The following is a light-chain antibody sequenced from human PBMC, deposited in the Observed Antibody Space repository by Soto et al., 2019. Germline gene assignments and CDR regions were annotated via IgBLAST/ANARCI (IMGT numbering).Light chain of an antibody. CDR2: GAS. CDR1: QSISNN. Sequence: EIVMTQSPATLSGSLGERATRSCRASQSISNNLSLYQQQPGQAPRLLIYGASNTATGIPPRFSGSGTGTEFTLPISSLQSEDFAVSYCLHYYEWPRWTVGPGTKVEIK. J-gene: IGKJ1*01. V-gene: IGKV3-15*01. CDR3: LHYYEWPRWT.